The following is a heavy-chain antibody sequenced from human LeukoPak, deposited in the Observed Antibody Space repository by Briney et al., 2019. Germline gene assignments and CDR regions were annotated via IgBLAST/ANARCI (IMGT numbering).Heavy chain of an antibody. CDR3: ARDDGAVSGAFDL. Sequence: SEILSLTCIVSGDSISCYYWSWMRQPPGRGLEWIGYNHYSGTTNYNPSLKSRVTISIDTSKNLFSLKLSSVTAADTAVYYCARDDGAVSGAFDLWGQGTIVTVSS. D-gene: IGHD6-19*01. V-gene: IGHV4-59*01. CDR2: NHYSGTT. CDR1: GDSISCYY. J-gene: IGHJ3*01.